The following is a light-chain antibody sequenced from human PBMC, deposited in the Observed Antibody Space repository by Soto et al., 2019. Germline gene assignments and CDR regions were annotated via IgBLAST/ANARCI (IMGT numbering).Light chain of an antibody. J-gene: IGKJ4*01. CDR3: QQLASYPIGT. Sequence: GDRVTITFRASQDISSSLAWYQQKPGKAPKLLIYYASTLQTGVPSRFRGSGSGTEFTLTISSLQPEDFATYSCQQLASYPIGTFGGGTKVDIK. CDR1: QDISSS. CDR2: YAS. V-gene: IGKV1-9*01.